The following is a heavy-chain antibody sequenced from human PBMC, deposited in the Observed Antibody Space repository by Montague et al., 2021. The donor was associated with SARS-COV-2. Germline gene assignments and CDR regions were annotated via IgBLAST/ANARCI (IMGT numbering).Heavy chain of an antibody. CDR2: IYYSGST. J-gene: IGHJ2*01. CDR1: GGSISSSSYY. CDR3: AREDAVDWYFDL. V-gene: IGHV4-39*02. Sequence: SETLSLTCTVSGGSISSSSYYWGWIRQPPGKGLEWIGSIYYSGSTYYNPSLRSRVTMSVDTSKNQFSLRLSSVTAADTAVFYCAREDAVDWYFDLWGRGTLVTVSS. D-gene: IGHD2-15*01.